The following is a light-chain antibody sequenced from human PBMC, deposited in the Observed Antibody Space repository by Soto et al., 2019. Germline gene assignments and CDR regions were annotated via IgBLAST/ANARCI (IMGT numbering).Light chain of an antibody. CDR1: SSDVGGYNY. CDR2: EVS. CDR3: SSSTRTSTHVV. V-gene: IGLV2-14*01. J-gene: IGLJ2*01. Sequence: QSALTQPAYVSGSPGQSMAISCNGTSSDVGGYNYVSLYQQHPGKAPKLMIYEVSNRPSGLSNRFSGSKSGNTASLTISGLQAEDEADYYCSSSTRTSTHVVFGGGTNLTVL.